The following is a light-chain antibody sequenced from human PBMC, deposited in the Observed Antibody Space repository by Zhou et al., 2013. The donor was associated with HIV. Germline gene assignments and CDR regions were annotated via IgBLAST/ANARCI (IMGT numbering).Light chain of an antibody. CDR2: GAS. CDR3: QQANSFPLT. J-gene: IGKJ5*01. CDR1: QDIRKS. V-gene: IGKV1-17*03. Sequence: DFQMTQSPSTLSASIGDRVTITCRASQDIRKSLVWFQQKPGKVPKRLIYGASNLQGGVPSRFSGSGSGTEFTLTISSLQPEDVATYFCQQANSFPLTFGQGTRLDLK.